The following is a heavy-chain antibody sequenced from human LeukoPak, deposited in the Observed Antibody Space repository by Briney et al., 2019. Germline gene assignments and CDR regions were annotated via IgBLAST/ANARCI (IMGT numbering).Heavy chain of an antibody. V-gene: IGHV4-38-2*02. CDR1: DYSISSGYF. CDR3: ARDLGLTISDNWFDP. J-gene: IGHJ5*02. D-gene: IGHD3-3*01. Sequence: SETLSLTCTVSDYSISSGYFWTWIRQPPGKGLEWIGSIFHTGSSYYNPSLKSPVTISVDTSKNQFSLELTSVTAADTAVYYCARDLGLTISDNWFDPWGQGTLVTVSS. CDR2: IFHTGSS.